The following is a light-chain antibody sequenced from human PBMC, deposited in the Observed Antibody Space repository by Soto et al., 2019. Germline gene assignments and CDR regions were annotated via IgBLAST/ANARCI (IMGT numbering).Light chain of an antibody. J-gene: IGKJ2*01. Sequence: EIVLTQSPATLSLSPGERATLSCRASQSVSSALIWYQQKPGQAPRLLMYDASNRATGIPARFSGSGSGTDFTLTIISLEPEEFAVYHCQQRSTLPYTFGQGTKLEIK. V-gene: IGKV3-11*01. CDR2: DAS. CDR3: QQRSTLPYT. CDR1: QSVSSA.